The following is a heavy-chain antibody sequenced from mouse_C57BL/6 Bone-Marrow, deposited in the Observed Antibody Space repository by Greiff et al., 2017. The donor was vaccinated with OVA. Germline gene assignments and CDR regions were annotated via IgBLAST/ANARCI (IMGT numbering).Heavy chain of an antibody. CDR3: TTFLLPRGNFDV. CDR1: GFNIKDDY. D-gene: IGHD1-1*01. J-gene: IGHJ1*03. CDR2: IDPENGDT. Sequence: EVQLQESGAELVRPGASVKLSCTASGFNIKDDYMHWVKQRPEQGLEWIGWIDPENGDTEYASKFQGKATITADTSSNTAYLQLSSLTSEDTAVYYCTTFLLPRGNFDVWGTGTTVTVSS. V-gene: IGHV14-4*01.